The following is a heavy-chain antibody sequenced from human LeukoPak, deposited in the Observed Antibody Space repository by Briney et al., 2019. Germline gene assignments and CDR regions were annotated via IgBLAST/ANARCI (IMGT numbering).Heavy chain of an antibody. CDR3: AKDRGVVRFLEWLNPLFEY. V-gene: IGHV3-23*01. Sequence: GGSLRLSCAASGFTFSSYAMSWVRQAPGKGLEWVSAISGSGGSTYYADSVKGRFTISRDNSKNTLYLQMNSLRAEDTAVYYCAKDRGVVRFLEWLNPLFEYWGQGTLVTVSS. CDR2: ISGSGGST. D-gene: IGHD3-3*01. CDR1: GFTFSSYA. J-gene: IGHJ4*02.